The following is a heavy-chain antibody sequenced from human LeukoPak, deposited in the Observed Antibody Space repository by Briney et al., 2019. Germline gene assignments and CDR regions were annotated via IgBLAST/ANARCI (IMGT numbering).Heavy chain of an antibody. Sequence: SSETLSLTCTVSGGSISSYYWSWIRQPAGKGLEWIGRIYTSGSTNYNPSLKSRVTMSVDTSKNQFSLKLSSVTAADTAVYYCARGHKYCSSTSCYAFDYWGQGTLVTVSS. CDR1: GGSISSYY. CDR3: ARGHKYCSSTSCYAFDY. CDR2: IYTSGST. D-gene: IGHD2-2*01. V-gene: IGHV4-4*07. J-gene: IGHJ4*02.